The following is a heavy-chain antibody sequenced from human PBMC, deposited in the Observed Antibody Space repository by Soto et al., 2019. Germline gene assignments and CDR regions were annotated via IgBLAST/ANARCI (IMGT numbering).Heavy chain of an antibody. J-gene: IGHJ4*02. V-gene: IGHV4-59*01. D-gene: IGHD2-8*01. CDR3: ASYNSYAIDY. Sequence: VQLQESGPGLVKPSETLSLTCTVSGTSISSYYWSWIRQPPGKGLEWIANIHYSGTTNYNPSLASRVTLSVDKSKNQFSLKMTSVTAADGAMYFCASYNSYAIDYWGRGTLVTVSS. CDR2: IHYSGTT. CDR1: GTSISSYY.